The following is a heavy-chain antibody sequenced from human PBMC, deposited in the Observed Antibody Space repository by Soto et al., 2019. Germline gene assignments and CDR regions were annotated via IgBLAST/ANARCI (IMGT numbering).Heavy chain of an antibody. CDR3: ARGGRYFDWLACMDV. V-gene: IGHV4-34*01. J-gene: IGHJ6*02. D-gene: IGHD3-9*01. CDR1: GGSFSGYY. Sequence: PSETLSLTCAVYGGSFSGYYWSWIRQPPGKGMEWIGEINHSGSTNYNPSLKSRVTISVDTSKNQFSLKLGSVTAADTAVYYCARGGRYFDWLACMDVWGQGATVTVSS. CDR2: INHSGST.